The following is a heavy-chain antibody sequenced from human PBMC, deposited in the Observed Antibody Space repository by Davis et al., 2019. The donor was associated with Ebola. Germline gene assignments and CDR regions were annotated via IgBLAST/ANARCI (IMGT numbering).Heavy chain of an antibody. V-gene: IGHV3-30*02. Sequence: GESLKISCAASGFTFSSYGMHWVRQAPGRGLEWVAFIRFDGSNKYYADSVKGRFTISRDNSKSTLHLQMNSLRAEDTAVYYCAKGTIDYDFWSGYSSFGYWGQGTLVTVSS. J-gene: IGHJ4*02. CDR2: IRFDGSNK. CDR1: GFTFSSYG. CDR3: AKGTIDYDFWSGYSSFGY. D-gene: IGHD3-3*01.